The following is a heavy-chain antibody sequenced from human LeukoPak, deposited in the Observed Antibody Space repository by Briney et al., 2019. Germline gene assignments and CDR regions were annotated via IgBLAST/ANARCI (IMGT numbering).Heavy chain of an antibody. Sequence: GGSLRLSCTASGFTFSYAWMSWVRQAPGKGLEWVGRIKSESDGGTPDYAAPVKGRFTISRDDSKNTLYLQMNSLKTEDTGVYCCTTDDYDILTGDYFFDSWGQGTLVTVSS. V-gene: IGHV3-15*01. CDR1: GFTFSYAW. CDR2: IKSESDGGTP. J-gene: IGHJ4*02. D-gene: IGHD3-9*01. CDR3: TTDDYDILTGDYFFDS.